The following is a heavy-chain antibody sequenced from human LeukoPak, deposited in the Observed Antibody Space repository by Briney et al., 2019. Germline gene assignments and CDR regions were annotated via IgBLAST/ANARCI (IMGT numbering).Heavy chain of an antibody. J-gene: IGHJ3*02. CDR3: ARRGRVVVPAAPDAFDI. V-gene: IGHV4-39*01. CDR2: MHYSGST. CDR1: GGSISTSTYY. Sequence: PSETLSLTCTVSGGSISTSTYYWGWIRQPPGKGLEWIGSMHYSGSTNYNPSLKSRVTISGDTSKNQFSLKLSSVTAADTAVYYCARRGRVVVPAAPDAFDIWGQETMVSVS. D-gene: IGHD2-2*01.